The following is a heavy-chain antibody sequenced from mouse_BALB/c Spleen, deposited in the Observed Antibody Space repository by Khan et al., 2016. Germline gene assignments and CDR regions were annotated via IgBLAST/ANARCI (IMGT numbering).Heavy chain of an antibody. D-gene: IGHD2-1*01. CDR2: INPSTGYT. CDR1: GYTFTSYW. CDR3: ARSGANYPYCYDY. V-gene: IGHV1-7*01. J-gene: IGHJ2*01. Sequence: QVQLQQSGAELAKPGASVKMSCKASGYTFTSYWMHWVKQRPGQGLEWIGYINPSTGYTEYNQKFKDKATLTADKSSSTAYMQLSSLTSEDSAGYYGARSGANYPYCYDYVGQGTTLPVSS.